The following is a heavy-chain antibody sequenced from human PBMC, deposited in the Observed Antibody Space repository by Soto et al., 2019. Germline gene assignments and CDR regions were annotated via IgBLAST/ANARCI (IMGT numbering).Heavy chain of an antibody. CDR3: ARVHAGYYYYGMDV. CDR2: IWYDGSNK. CDR1: GFTFSSYG. J-gene: IGHJ6*02. V-gene: IGHV3-33*01. Sequence: GGSLRLSCAASGFTFSSYGMHWVRQAPGKGLEWVAVIWYDGSNKYYADSVKGRFTISRENSKNTMYLQMNSLRAEDTAVYYCARVHAGYYYYGMDVWGQGTTVTVSS.